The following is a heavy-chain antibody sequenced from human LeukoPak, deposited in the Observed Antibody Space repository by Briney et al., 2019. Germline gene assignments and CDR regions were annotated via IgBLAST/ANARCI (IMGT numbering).Heavy chain of an antibody. CDR2: IKQDGSEK. CDR3: ARVIVGTTGG. J-gene: IGHJ4*02. D-gene: IGHD1-26*01. CDR1: GFTFNKYW. V-gene: IGHV3-7*04. Sequence: GGSLRLSCAASGFTFNKYWMGWVRQTTGKGLEWVANIKQDGSEKYYVDSVRGRFTISRDNAKNSLYLQMNSLRAEDTAVFYCARVIVGTTGGWGQGTPVTVSS.